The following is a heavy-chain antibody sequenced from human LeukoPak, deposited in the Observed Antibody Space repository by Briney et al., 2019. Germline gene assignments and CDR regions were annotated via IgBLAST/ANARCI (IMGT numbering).Heavy chain of an antibody. CDR3: ARGVSDWATGYMDV. Sequence: SAKVSCKASGGTFSSYAISWVRQAPGQGLEWMGGIIPIFGTANYAQKFQGRVTITTDESTSTAYMELSSLRSEDTAVYYCARGVSDWATGYMDVWGQGTLVTVSS. V-gene: IGHV1-69*05. D-gene: IGHD3/OR15-3a*01. CDR2: IIPIFGTA. J-gene: IGHJ4*02. CDR1: GGTFSSYA.